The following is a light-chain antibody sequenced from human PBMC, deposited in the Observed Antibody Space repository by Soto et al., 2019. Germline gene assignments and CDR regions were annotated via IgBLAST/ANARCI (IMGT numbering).Light chain of an antibody. V-gene: IGLV1-40*01. CDR1: GSNIGAGYD. CDR2: GNT. CDR3: QSYDSSLSGFV. J-gene: IGLJ2*01. Sequence: QSVLTQPPSVSGAPGQRVTICCTGSGSNIGAGYDVHWYQQFPGTAPKLLIYGNTNRPSGVPDRFSGSKSGTSASLAITGLQAEDEADYYCQSYDSSLSGFVFGGGTKVTVL.